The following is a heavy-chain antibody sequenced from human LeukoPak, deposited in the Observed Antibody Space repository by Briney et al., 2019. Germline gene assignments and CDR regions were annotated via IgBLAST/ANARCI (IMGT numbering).Heavy chain of an antibody. Sequence: PSETLSLTCTVSGGSISSSSYYWGWIRQPPGKGLEWIGSIYYSGSTYYNPSLKSRVTISVDTSKNQFSLKLSSVTAADTAVYYCARQWAAGWFDPWGQGTLVTVSS. CDR2: IYYSGST. CDR3: ARQWAAGWFDP. CDR1: GGSISSSSYY. V-gene: IGHV4-39*01. J-gene: IGHJ5*02. D-gene: IGHD6-13*01.